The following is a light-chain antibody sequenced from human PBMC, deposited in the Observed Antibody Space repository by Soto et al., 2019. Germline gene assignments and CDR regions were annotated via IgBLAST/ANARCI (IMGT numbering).Light chain of an antibody. J-gene: IGLJ2*01. Sequence: QSVLTQPPSVSGSPGQSVTISCTGTSSDVGSYNRVSWYQQPPGTAPKLMIYEVSNRPSGVPDRFSGSKSGNTASLTISGLHADDEAYYYSSSYTSSSAWVFGGGTQLTVL. V-gene: IGLV2-18*02. CDR3: SSYTSSSAWV. CDR1: SSDVGSYNR. CDR2: EVS.